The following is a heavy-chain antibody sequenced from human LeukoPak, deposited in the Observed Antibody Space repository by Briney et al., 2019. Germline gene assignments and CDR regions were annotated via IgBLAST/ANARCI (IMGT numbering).Heavy chain of an antibody. J-gene: IGHJ4*02. D-gene: IGHD1-26*01. CDR2: IYTSGNT. V-gene: IGHV4-61*05. CDR3: ASKGVGATSSFDY. Sequence: PSETLSLTCTVSGGSISSSSYYWGWIRQPPGKGLEWIGRIYTSGNTNYNPSLKSRVTISVDTSKNQFFLNLSSVTAADTAVYYCASKGVGATSSFDYWGQGTLVTVSS. CDR1: GGSISSSSYY.